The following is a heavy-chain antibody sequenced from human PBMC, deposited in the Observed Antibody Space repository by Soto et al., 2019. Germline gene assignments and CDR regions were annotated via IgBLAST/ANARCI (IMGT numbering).Heavy chain of an antibody. CDR1: GYTFTGYY. CDR3: ARASGYYYDSSGYLLDY. J-gene: IGHJ4*02. D-gene: IGHD3-22*01. V-gene: IGHV1-2*04. Sequence: AASVKVSCKASGYTFTGYYMHWVRQAPGQGLEWMGWINPNSGGTNYAQKFQGWVTMTRDTSISTAYMELSRLRSDDTAVYYCARASGYYYDSSGYLLDYWGQRTLVTVPS. CDR2: INPNSGGT.